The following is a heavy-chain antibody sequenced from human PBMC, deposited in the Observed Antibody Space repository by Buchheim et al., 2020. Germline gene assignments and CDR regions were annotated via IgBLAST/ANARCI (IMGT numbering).Heavy chain of an antibody. D-gene: IGHD4-23*01. V-gene: IGHV4-30-2*01. CDR3: ARVEDGGNSDYYYFDY. CDR2: IYHSGST. CDR1: GGSISSGGYS. Sequence: QLQLQESGSGLVKPSQTLSLTCAVSGGSISSGGYSWSWIRQPPGKGLEWIGYIYHSGSTYYNPSLKSRVTISVYRSKNPSSLKLSSVTAADTAVYYCARVEDGGNSDYYYFDYWGQGTL. J-gene: IGHJ4*02.